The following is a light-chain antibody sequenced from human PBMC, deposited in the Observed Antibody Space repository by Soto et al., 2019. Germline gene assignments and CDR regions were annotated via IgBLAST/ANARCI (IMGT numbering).Light chain of an antibody. V-gene: IGKV3-15*01. CDR2: GAS. CDR1: ESVSSN. J-gene: IGKJ5*01. CDR3: QQYNNWPPSII. Sequence: TQSPASLSVSLGEIATPXXXXXESVSSNLAWYQQRPGQAPRLLIYGASTRATDTTVRCWGSGSGTEFTLTISSLQYEDFAVYYCQQYNNWPPSIIFGQGTRLEIK.